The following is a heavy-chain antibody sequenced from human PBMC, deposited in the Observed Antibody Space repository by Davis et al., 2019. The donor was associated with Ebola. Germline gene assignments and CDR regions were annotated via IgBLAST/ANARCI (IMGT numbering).Heavy chain of an antibody. V-gene: IGHV4-59*08. D-gene: IGHD6-25*01. CDR3: ARAAPNYYYMDV. CDR2: IYYSGST. Sequence: PSETLSLTCTVSGGSISSYYWSWIRQPPGKGLEWIGYIYYSGSTNYNPSLKSRVTISVDTSKNQFSLKLSSVTAADTAVYYCARAAPNYYYMDVWGKGTTVTVSS. J-gene: IGHJ6*03. CDR1: GGSISSYY.